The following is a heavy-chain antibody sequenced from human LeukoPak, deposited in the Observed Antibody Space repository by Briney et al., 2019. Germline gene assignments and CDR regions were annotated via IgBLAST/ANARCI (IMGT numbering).Heavy chain of an antibody. D-gene: IGHD4-17*01. J-gene: IGHJ4*02. CDR3: AKDDGSTVGSAFDY. CDR2: ISNSDDST. V-gene: IGHV3-23*01. Sequence: GESLRLSCAASGFPFSSYAMSWVRQAPGKGLEWVSTISNSDDSTYYADSVKGRFTISRDNSENTLFLRMNSLRAEDTAVYYCAKDDGSTVGSAFDYWGQGTLVTVSS. CDR1: GFPFSSYA.